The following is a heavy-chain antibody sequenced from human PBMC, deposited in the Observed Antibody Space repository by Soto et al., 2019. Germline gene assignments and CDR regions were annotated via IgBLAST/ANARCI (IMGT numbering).Heavy chain of an antibody. D-gene: IGHD3-3*01. CDR1: GYTFTSYY. V-gene: IGHV1-8*01. Sequence: ASVKVSCKASGYTFTSYYINWVRQATGQGLEWMGWMNPNSGNTGYAQKFQGRVTMTRNTSRSTAYMGRSSLRCVGKAVYYGARGRFYSTRKTRCFDLWGQETLVTVSS. J-gene: IGHJ5*02. CDR3: ARGRFYSTRKTRCFDL. CDR2: MNPNSGNT.